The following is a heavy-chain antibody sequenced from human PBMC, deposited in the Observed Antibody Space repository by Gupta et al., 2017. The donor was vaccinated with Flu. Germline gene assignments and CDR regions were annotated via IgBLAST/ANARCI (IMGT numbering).Heavy chain of an antibody. CDR2: IRSRPYGGTT. Sequence: QAPGKGLEWVSFIRSRPYGGTTEYGASVKGRFTISRDDSKGIAYLQMNSLKTEDTAVYYCTRASVTTLGVDYWGQGTLVTVSS. D-gene: IGHD4-4*01. J-gene: IGHJ4*02. V-gene: IGHV3-49*02. CDR3: TRASVTTLGVDY.